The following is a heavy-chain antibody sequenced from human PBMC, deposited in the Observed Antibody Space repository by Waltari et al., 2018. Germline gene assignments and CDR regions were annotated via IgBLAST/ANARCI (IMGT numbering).Heavy chain of an antibody. CDR1: GFPLHYNY. J-gene: IGHJ4*02. V-gene: IGHV3-53*01. Sequence: EVRLVESGGGLIQPGGSLRLSCAASGFPLHYNYMSWVRQAPGKGLGLVSVIYAGGQKYYADSVKGRFSISRDDSRSTLYLEMNSLRAGDTAVYYCARAGLGSPVEWLRLFDQWGQGTLVTVSS. CDR3: ARAGLGSPVEWLRLFDQ. D-gene: IGHD5-12*01. CDR2: IYAGGQK.